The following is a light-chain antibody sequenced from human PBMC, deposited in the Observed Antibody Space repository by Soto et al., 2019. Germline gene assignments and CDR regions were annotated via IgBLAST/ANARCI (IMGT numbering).Light chain of an antibody. J-gene: IGKJ4*01. CDR3: HQYDDWPLT. Sequence: ERVMTQSPATLSLSPGERATLSCRARQNIKTRLAWYQQRPGQAPRLLIYDAFTRATGIPARFSGSASGTEFTLTISSLQSEDFAVYYCHQYDDWPLTLGGGTKVEIK. CDR1: QNIKTR. V-gene: IGKV3-15*01. CDR2: DAF.